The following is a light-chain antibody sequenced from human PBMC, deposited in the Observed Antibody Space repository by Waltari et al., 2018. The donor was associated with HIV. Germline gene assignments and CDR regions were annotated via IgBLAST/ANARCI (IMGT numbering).Light chain of an antibody. V-gene: IGLV1-44*01. CDR1: SSNIGSNS. J-gene: IGLJ2*01. CDR2: GTN. Sequence: QSVLTQPPSASGTPGQRVTISCSGGSSNIGSNSVHWYQQLPGTAPRLLLYGTNQRPSRVPDRFSGSKSGTSASLAISGLQSEDEADYYCATWDDTLNGVIFGGGTKLTVL. CDR3: ATWDDTLNGVI.